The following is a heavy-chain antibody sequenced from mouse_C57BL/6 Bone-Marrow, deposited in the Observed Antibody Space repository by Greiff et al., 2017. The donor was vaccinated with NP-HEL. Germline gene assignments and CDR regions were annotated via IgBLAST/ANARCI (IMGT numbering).Heavy chain of an antibody. CDR2: IDPSDSYT. CDR3: ARGDDGYYGKYFDV. V-gene: IGHV1-69*01. D-gene: IGHD2-3*01. CDR1: GYTFTSYW. Sequence: QVHVKQPGAELVMPGASVKLSCKASGYTFTSYWMHWVKQRPGQGLEWIGEIDPSDSYTNYNQKFKGKSTLTVDKSSSTAYMQLSSLTSEDSAVYYCARGDDGYYGKYFDVWGTGTTVTVSS. J-gene: IGHJ1*03.